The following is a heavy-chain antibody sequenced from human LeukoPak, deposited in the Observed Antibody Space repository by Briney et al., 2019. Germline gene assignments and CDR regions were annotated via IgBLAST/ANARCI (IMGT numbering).Heavy chain of an antibody. CDR2: IYYSGST. CDR3: ARELISMVRGVLGYYYYYMDV. V-gene: IGHV4-39*07. CDR1: GGSISSSSYY. J-gene: IGHJ6*03. Sequence: MSSETLSLTCTVSGGSISSSSYYWGWIRQPPGKGLEWIGSIYYSGSTYYNPSLKSRVTISVDTSKNQFSLKLSSVTAADTAVYYCARELISMVRGVLGYYYYYMDVWGKGITVTISS. D-gene: IGHD3-10*01.